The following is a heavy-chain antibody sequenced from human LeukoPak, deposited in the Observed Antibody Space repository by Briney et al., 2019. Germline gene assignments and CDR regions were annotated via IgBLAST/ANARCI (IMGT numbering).Heavy chain of an antibody. Sequence: SETLSLTCTVSGGSISSYYWSWIRQPAGRGLEWIGRIYTSGSTNYNPSLKSRVTMSVDTSKNQFSLKLSSVTAADTAVYYCAREEITMVRGVTSWFDPWGQGTLVTVSS. J-gene: IGHJ5*02. D-gene: IGHD3-10*01. CDR3: AREEITMVRGVTSWFDP. CDR1: GGSISSYY. V-gene: IGHV4-4*07. CDR2: IYTSGST.